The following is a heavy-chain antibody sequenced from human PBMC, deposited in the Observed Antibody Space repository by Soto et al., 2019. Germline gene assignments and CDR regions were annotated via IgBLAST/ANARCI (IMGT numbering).Heavy chain of an antibody. Sequence: ASVKVSCKASGCTFTSYGISWVRQAPGQGLEWMGWISAYNGNTYYAQRLQGRVTMTTDTSTSTAYMQMNSLRDEDTAVYYCARQTWDYHSSNFDYWGLGTLVTVSS. V-gene: IGHV1-18*01. CDR3: ARQTWDYHSSNFDY. J-gene: IGHJ4*02. D-gene: IGHD3-16*01. CDR2: ISAYNGNT. CDR1: GCTFTSYG.